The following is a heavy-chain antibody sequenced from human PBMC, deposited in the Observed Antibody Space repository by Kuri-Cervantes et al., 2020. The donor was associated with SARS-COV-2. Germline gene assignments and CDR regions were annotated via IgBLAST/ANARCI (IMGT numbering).Heavy chain of an antibody. V-gene: IGHV3-30*10. CDR3: ARVDRPVIGGRDYGLDV. CDR2: ISSDGNNL. Sequence: SLRLSCRALGFPLTSFPVYWVRQAPGKGLQWLAIISSDGNNLHYIDSVKGRFSLSRDNSMNTVFLQMDSLRMEDTGVYFCARVDRPVIGGRDYGLDVWGQGTAVTVSS. J-gene: IGHJ6*02. D-gene: IGHD2/OR15-2a*01. CDR1: GFPLTSFP.